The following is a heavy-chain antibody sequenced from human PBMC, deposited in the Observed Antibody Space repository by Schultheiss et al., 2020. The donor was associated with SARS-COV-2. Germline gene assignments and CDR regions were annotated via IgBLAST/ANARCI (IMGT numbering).Heavy chain of an antibody. CDR2: INHSGST. CDR1: GGSFSGYY. J-gene: IGHJ4*02. V-gene: IGHV4-34*01. Sequence: SETLSLTCAVYGGSFSGYYWGWIRQPPGKGLEWIGEINHSGSTNYNPSLKSRVTISVDTSKNQFSLKLSSVTAADTAVYYCASTRYYFDYWGQGTLVTVSS. CDR3: ASTRYYFDY. D-gene: IGHD1-1*01.